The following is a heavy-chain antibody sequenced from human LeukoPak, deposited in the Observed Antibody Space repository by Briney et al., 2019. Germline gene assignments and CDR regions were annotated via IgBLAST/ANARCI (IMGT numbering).Heavy chain of an antibody. CDR3: ARDYYDSSGYYYRY. CDR1: GFTFSSYA. D-gene: IGHD3-22*01. V-gene: IGHV3-7*01. CDR2: IKQDGSEK. J-gene: IGHJ4*02. Sequence: GGSLRLSCSASGFTFSSYAMHWVRQAPGKGLEWVANIKQDGSEKYYVDSVKGRFTISRDNAKNSLYLQMNSLRAEDTAVYYCARDYYDSSGYYYRYWGQGTLVTVSS.